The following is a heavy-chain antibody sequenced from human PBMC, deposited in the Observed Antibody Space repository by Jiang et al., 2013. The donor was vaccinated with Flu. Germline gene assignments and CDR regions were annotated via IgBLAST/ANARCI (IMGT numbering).Heavy chain of an antibody. CDR3: AKDWDIVVVPAAPGHFDY. CDR2: ISYDGSNK. D-gene: IGHD2-2*01. Sequence: VQLLESGGGVVQPGRSLRLSCAASGFTFSSYGMHWVRQAPGKGLEWVAVISYDGSNKYYADSVKGRFTISRDNSKNTLYLQMNSLRAEDTAVYYCAKDWDIVVVPAAPGHFDYWGQGTLVTVSS. CDR1: GFTFSSYG. V-gene: IGHV3-30*18. J-gene: IGHJ4*02.